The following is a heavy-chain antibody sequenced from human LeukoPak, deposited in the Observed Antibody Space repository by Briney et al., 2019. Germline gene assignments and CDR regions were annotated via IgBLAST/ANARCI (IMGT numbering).Heavy chain of an antibody. V-gene: IGHV3-23*01. CDR2: ISDSVGST. CDR1: GFTFSSYA. CDR3: ARDGFGSSMDV. J-gene: IGHJ6*02. Sequence: PGGSLRLSCAASGFTFSSYAMSWVRQAPGKGLEWVSLISDSVGSTYYADSVKGRFTISRDNAKNTLYLQMNSLRAEDTAVYYCARDGFGSSMDVWGQGTTVTVSS. D-gene: IGHD3-10*01.